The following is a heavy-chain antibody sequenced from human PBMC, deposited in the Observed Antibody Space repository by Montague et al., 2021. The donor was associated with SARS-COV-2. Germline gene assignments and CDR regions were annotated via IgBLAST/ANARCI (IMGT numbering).Heavy chain of an antibody. Sequence: CAISGDSVVELRRRSEEHTSELQSHEHWLCRPLHRKKKSNYYAXXXKXXXTINPDTSKNQFSLQLNSVTPEDTAVYYCAREQQWLGAVYYYYGMDVWGQGTTVTVS. CDR3: AREQQWLGAVYYYYGMDV. V-gene: IGHV6-1*01. CDR1: GDSVVELRRR. CDR2: PLHRKKKSN. J-gene: IGHJ6*02. D-gene: IGHD6-19*01.